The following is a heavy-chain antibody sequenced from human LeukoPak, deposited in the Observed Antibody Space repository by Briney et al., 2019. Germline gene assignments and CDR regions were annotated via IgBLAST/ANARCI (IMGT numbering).Heavy chain of an antibody. J-gene: IGHJ4*01. V-gene: IGHV4-59*08. D-gene: IGHD5-12*01. Sequence: SETLSLTCTVSGDSIRSYYWNWIRRPPGKGLEWIGYIYYTGSTSYNPSLKSRVTISLDTSKGQFSLRLTSVTAAGTAVYYCASHGSSGHDPLTWGQGTLVTVSS. CDR3: ASHGSSGHDPLT. CDR2: IYYTGST. CDR1: GDSIRSYY.